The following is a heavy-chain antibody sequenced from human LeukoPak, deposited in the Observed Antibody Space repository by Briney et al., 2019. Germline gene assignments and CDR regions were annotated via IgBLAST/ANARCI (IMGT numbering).Heavy chain of an antibody. V-gene: IGHV1-69*13. CDR2: IIPIFGTA. CDR3: ARGMATLPSFDY. J-gene: IGHJ4*02. CDR1: GGTFSSYA. D-gene: IGHD5-24*01. Sequence: ASVKVSCKASGGTFSSYAISWVRQAPGQGLEWMGGIIPIFGTANYAQKFQGRVTITADESTSTAYMELSSLRSEDTAVYYCARGMATLPSFDYWGQGTLVTVSS.